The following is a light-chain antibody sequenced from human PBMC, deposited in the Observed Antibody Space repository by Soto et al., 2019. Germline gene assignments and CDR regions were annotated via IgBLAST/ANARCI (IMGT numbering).Light chain of an antibody. CDR3: QQSYTTPLFT. CDR1: QSISRY. CDR2: GVS. J-gene: IGKJ3*01. V-gene: IGKV1-39*01. Sequence: DIQMTQSPSSLSASVGDRVTITCRASQSISRYLNWYQQKPGKAPNLLICGVSSLKSGVPSRFSGSGSGTDFTLTISSLQPEDFATYYCQQSYTTPLFTFGPGTKVDIK.